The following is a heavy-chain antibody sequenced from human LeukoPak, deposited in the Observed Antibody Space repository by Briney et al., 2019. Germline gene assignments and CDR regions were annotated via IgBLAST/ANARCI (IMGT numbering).Heavy chain of an antibody. CDR1: GLTLSNYG. J-gene: IGHJ3*02. CDR3: ARSFDYSQDHDAFDI. Sequence: PGGSLRLSSAASGLTLSNYGMYWVRQAPGKGLEWVAVIWYDGSDKYYADSVKGRFTISRDNSKNTLYVQMNSLRVEDTAVYHCARSFDYSQDHDAFDIWGEGTLVTVSS. D-gene: IGHD3-9*01. CDR2: IWYDGSDK. V-gene: IGHV3-33*01.